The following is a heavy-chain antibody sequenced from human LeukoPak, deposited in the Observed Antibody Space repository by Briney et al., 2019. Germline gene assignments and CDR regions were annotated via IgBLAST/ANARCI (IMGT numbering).Heavy chain of an antibody. Sequence: PSETLSLTCTVSGGSISTSNYYWSWIRQPAGKGLEWIGRVYSGGSSDYNPSLKSRVTISLDPSSNQFSLKLTSVTAADTAVYFCARGLNYYESSGLGYWGQGTLVTVSS. D-gene: IGHD3-22*01. CDR3: ARGLNYYESSGLGY. CDR2: VYSGGSS. V-gene: IGHV4-61*02. J-gene: IGHJ4*02. CDR1: GGSISTSNYY.